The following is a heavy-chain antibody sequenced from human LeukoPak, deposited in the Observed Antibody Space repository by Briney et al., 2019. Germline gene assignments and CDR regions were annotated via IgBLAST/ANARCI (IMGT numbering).Heavy chain of an antibody. D-gene: IGHD1-14*01. CDR1: GLTLSGSA. V-gene: IGHV3-73*01. CDR3: TRFNQEPCGMDV. J-gene: IGHJ6*02. CDR2: IRNKANSYAT. Sequence: GGSLKLFRAAPGLTLSGSAMHWVRQANGKGLEWVGPIRNKANSYATAYVAAVEGRFTISRDDSKNTAYLQMNSLKIEDTAVYYCTRFNQEPCGMDVWGQGTTVTVSS.